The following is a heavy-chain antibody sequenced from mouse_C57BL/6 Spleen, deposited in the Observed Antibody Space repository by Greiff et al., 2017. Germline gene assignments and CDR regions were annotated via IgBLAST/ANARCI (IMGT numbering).Heavy chain of an antibody. J-gene: IGHJ2*01. CDR1: GYTFTDYN. D-gene: IGHD2-1*01. Sequence: VQLKESGPELVKPGASVKMSCKASGYTFTDYNMHWVKQSHGKSLEWIGYIHPNNGGTSYNQKFKGQATLTVNKSSSTAYMELRSLTSEDSAVYCCASANYGKGGLYFDDWGKGTTLTVSS. CDR3: ASANYGKGGLYFDD. V-gene: IGHV1-22*01. CDR2: IHPNNGGT.